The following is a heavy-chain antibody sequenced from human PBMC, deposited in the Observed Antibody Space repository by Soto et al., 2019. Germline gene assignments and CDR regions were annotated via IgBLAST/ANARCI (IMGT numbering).Heavy chain of an antibody. CDR3: ARDSASSGVFT. CDR1: GGSISSSNW. J-gene: IGHJ3*01. D-gene: IGHD6-19*01. CDR2: ISRSGTT. V-gene: IGHV4-4*02. Sequence: QVRLQESGPGLVKPSGTLSLTCGVTGGSISSSNWWTWVRQPPGEGLEWVGEISRSGTTNYKPSLKSRVSISLDKSRNEFSLNLGSVTAADTAMYYCARDSASSGVFTWGQGTMVTVSS.